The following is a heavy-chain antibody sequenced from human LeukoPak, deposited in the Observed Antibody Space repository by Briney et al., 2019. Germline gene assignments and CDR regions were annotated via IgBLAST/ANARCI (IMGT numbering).Heavy chain of an antibody. J-gene: IGHJ3*02. D-gene: IGHD1-26*01. Sequence: GGSLRLSCAASRFRFASYGMHWVRQAPGKGRERVAYIRYDGSDKYYADSVKGRFTISRDNAKNSLFLQINSLKAEDTAVYYCARESRIVGDRDDAFDIWGPGTMVTVSS. CDR3: ARESRIVGDRDDAFDI. CDR2: IRYDGSDK. CDR1: RFRFASYG. V-gene: IGHV3-30*02.